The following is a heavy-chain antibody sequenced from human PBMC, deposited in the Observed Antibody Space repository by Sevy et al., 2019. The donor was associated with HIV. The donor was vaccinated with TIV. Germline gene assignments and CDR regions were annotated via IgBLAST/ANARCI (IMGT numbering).Heavy chain of an antibody. Sequence: GGSLRLSCAASGFTFSDYYMSWIRQAPGKGLEWVSYISSSGSTIYYADSVKGRFTISRDNAKNSLDLKMNSLRAEDTAVYYCARDRNELGYCSSTSCSSAFDIWGQGTMVTVSS. CDR1: GFTFSDYY. CDR2: ISSSGSTI. D-gene: IGHD2-2*01. V-gene: IGHV3-11*01. CDR3: ARDRNELGYCSSTSCSSAFDI. J-gene: IGHJ3*02.